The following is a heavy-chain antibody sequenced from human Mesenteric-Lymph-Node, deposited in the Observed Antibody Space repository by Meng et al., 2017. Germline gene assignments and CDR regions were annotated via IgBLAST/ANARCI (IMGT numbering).Heavy chain of an antibody. CDR1: GYTFSSRA. D-gene: IGHD6-19*01. V-gene: IGHV7-4-1*02. Sequence: QVHLLQSGSELKKPGASAKAACKASGYTFSSRAMNWVRQAPGQGLEWMGWINTNSGNTMYAQGFTGRCVFSLDTSVRTAYLQISSLKAEDTAVYECAREGAVAGHGMDVWGQGTTVTVSS. J-gene: IGHJ6*02. CDR2: INTNSGNT. CDR3: AREGAVAGHGMDV.